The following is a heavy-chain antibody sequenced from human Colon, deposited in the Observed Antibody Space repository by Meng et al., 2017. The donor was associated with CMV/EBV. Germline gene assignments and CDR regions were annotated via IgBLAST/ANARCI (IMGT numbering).Heavy chain of an antibody. CDR3: ARDSNDYSDYAHWFDA. CDR2: IRYDGSNK. Sequence: GESLKISCEGSGFTFSNYGMHWVRQAPGKGLEWVAFIRYDGSNKYYADSVRGRFTISRDNAKNSVYLQMNSLRAEDTAVYYCARDSNDYSDYAHWFDAWGQGTLVTVSS. J-gene: IGHJ5*02. V-gene: IGHV3-30*02. CDR1: GFTFSNYG. D-gene: IGHD4-11*01.